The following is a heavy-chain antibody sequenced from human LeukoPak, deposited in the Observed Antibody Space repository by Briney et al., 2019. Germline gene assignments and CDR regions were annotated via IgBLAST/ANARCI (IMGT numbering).Heavy chain of an antibody. D-gene: IGHD5-24*01. CDR3: AASDAYKGFGI. J-gene: IGHJ3*02. CDR2: IVYSGGT. Sequence: SKTLSLTCTVSGGSIRTFYWSWIRQSPGKGLGWIGYIVYSGGTNCNPSLKSRATISVDTSKSQFSLKLSSVTAADTAVYYCAASDAYKGFGIWGQGTMVTVSS. CDR1: GGSIRTFY. V-gene: IGHV4-59*01.